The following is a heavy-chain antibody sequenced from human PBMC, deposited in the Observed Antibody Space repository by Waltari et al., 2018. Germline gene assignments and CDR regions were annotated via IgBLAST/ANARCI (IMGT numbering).Heavy chain of an antibody. CDR2: FDPEDGET. CDR3: ATDFRDIVAISFGY. J-gene: IGHJ4*02. V-gene: IGHV1-24*01. CDR1: GYTLTDLS. D-gene: IGHD5-12*01. Sequence: QVQLVQSGAEVKKPGASVKVSCEVSGYTLTDLSKHWVRQAPGKGLEWMGDFDPEDGETIYAQKYQGRVTMTEDTSTDTAYMELSSLRSEDTAVYYCATDFRDIVAISFGYWGQGTLVTVSS.